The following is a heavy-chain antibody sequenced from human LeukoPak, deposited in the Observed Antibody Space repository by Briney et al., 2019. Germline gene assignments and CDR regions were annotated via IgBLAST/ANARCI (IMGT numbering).Heavy chain of an antibody. CDR3: AKDRGWYSDY. J-gene: IGHJ4*02. Sequence: GGSLRLSCAASGFTFISYAMHWVRQAPGKGLEWVAVISYDGSNKYYADSVKGRFTISRDNSKNTLYLQMNSLRAEDAAVYYCAKDRGWYSDYWGQGTLVTVSS. CDR2: ISYDGSNK. CDR1: GFTFISYA. D-gene: IGHD6-19*01. V-gene: IGHV3-30-3*01.